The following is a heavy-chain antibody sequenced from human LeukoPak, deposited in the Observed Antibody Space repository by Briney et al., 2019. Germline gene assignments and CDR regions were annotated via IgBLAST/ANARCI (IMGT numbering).Heavy chain of an antibody. CDR2: TSGSVGST. CDR3: ARSFTVTTSFDY. D-gene: IGHD4-11*01. J-gene: IGHJ4*02. Sequence: GGSLRLSCAASGFTFSSYAMHWVRQAPGKGLEWVSVTSGSVGSTYYADSVKGRFTISRDSSKNTLYLQMNSLRAEDTAVYYCARSFTVTTSFDYWGQGTLVTVSS. V-gene: IGHV3-23*01. CDR1: GFTFSSYA.